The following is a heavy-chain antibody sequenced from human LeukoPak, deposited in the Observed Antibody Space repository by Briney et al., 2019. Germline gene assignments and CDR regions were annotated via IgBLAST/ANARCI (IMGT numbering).Heavy chain of an antibody. D-gene: IGHD6-13*01. V-gene: IGHV1-69*05. Sequence: SVKVSCKASGGTFSSYAISWVRQAPGQGLEWKGRIIPIFGTANYAQKFQGRVTITTDESTSTAYMELSSLRSEDTAVYYCATRELVQDYYYMDVWGKGTTVTVSS. CDR1: GGTFSSYA. CDR3: ATRELVQDYYYMDV. J-gene: IGHJ6*03. CDR2: IIPIFGTA.